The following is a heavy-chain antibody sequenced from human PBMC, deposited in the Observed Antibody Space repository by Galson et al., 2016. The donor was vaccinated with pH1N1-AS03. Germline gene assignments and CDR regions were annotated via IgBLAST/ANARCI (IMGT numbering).Heavy chain of an antibody. CDR1: GYNFRDYY. J-gene: IGHJ3*01. CDR3: VRDSGGKIDDLLDT. Sequence: SVKVSCKASGYNFRDYYVHWVRQAPRQGLEWMGWNTPKDDDTNYAPKLQGRVTMTMDLSTSSAYLELKRLTSDDTAVYCCVRDSGGKIDDLLDTWGRGTLVTVSS. D-gene: IGHD1-26*01. V-gene: IGHV1-2*02. CDR2: NTPKDDDT.